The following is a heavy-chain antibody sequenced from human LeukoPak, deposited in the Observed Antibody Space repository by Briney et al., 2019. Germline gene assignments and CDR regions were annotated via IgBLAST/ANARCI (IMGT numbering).Heavy chain of an antibody. Sequence: ASVKVSCKASGYTFTAYYIHWVRQAPGQELEWMGWINPNSGGTNYALKFRGRVTMTRDTSISTASMELSRLISDDTAVYYCARPQDHGGNVENFNIWGQGTMVTVSS. CDR1: GYTFTAYY. CDR3: ARPQDHGGNVENFNI. D-gene: IGHD4-23*01. J-gene: IGHJ3*02. CDR2: INPNSGGT. V-gene: IGHV1-2*02.